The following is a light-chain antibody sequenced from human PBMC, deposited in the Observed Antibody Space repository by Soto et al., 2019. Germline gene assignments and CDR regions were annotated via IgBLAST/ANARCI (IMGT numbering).Light chain of an antibody. Sequence: DIVMTQSPLSLPVTPGEPASISCRSSQSLLHDNGYNYLGWYLQKPGQSPQLLIYLGSYRPSGVPDRFSGRGSGTDFTLKISRVEAEDVGIYYCMQGRQPPYTFGQGTKLEIK. CDR1: QSLLHDNGYNY. CDR3: MQGRQPPYT. V-gene: IGKV2-28*01. J-gene: IGKJ2*01. CDR2: LGS.